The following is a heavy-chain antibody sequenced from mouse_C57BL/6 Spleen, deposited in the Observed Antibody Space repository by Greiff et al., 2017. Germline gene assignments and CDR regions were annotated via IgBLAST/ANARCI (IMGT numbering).Heavy chain of an antibody. CDR2: IYPGDGDT. Sequence: VQLQQSGPELVKPGASVKISCKASGYAFSSSWMNWVKQRPGKGLEWIGRIYPGDGDTNYNGKFKGKATLTADKSSSTAYMQLSSLTSEDSAVYFCARSYYYGFAYWGHGTLVTVSA. V-gene: IGHV1-82*01. J-gene: IGHJ3*01. CDR1: GYAFSSSW. D-gene: IGHD1-1*01. CDR3: ARSYYYGFAY.